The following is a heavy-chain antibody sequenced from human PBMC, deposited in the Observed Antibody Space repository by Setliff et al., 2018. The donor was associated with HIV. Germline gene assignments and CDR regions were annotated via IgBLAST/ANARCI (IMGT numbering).Heavy chain of an antibody. CDR2: IDSSGTYI. CDR3: AKDFFTGGFDP. D-gene: IGHD1-1*01. Sequence: PGGSLRLSCLGSGFTFSTYSMNWVRQAPGKGLEWVSSIDSSGTYIYYADSMKGRFTISRDNAKNTLYLQMDSLRGDDTAVYYCAKDFFTGGFDPWGQGTLVTVSS. J-gene: IGHJ5*02. V-gene: IGHV3-21*01. CDR1: GFTFSTYS.